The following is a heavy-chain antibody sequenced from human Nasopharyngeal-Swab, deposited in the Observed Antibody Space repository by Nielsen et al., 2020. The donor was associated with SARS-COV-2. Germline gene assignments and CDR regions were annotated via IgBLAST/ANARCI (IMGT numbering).Heavy chain of an antibody. D-gene: IGHD3-22*01. V-gene: IGHV3-48*03. Sequence: GASLKISCAASGFTFSSYEMNWVRQAPGKGLEWVSYISSSGSTIYYADSVKGRFTISRDNAKNSLHLQMNSLRAEDTAVYYCAREGENDSSGYFSDAFDIWGQGTMVTVSS. CDR2: ISSSGSTI. J-gene: IGHJ3*02. CDR3: AREGENDSSGYFSDAFDI. CDR1: GFTFSSYE.